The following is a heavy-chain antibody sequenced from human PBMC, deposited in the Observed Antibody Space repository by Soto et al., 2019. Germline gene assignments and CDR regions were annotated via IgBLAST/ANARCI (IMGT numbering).Heavy chain of an antibody. V-gene: IGHV4-30-4*01. CDR3: ARVRHINACDI. Sequence: QVQLQESGPGLVKPSQTLSLTCTVSGGSISSGAYYWSWIRQPPGKGLEWIGYIYYSGSNYYNPSLKRRLTTSVDTPKTQFSLKLSSVTAADTAVYNCARVRHINACDIWGQGTMVTVSS. CDR2: IYYSGSN. CDR1: GGSISSGAYY. J-gene: IGHJ3*02. D-gene: IGHD1-20*01.